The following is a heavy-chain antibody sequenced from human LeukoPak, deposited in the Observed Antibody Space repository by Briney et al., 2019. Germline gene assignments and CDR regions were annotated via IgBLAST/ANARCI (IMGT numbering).Heavy chain of an antibody. V-gene: IGHV4-34*01. CDR2: INHSGST. CDR1: GGSFSGYY. Sequence: SETLSLTCAVYGGSFSGYYWSWIRQPPGKGLEWIGEINHSGSTNYNPSLKSRVTISVDTSKNQFSLKLSSVTAADTAVYYCARGGLVGAIYFDYWGQGTLVTVSS. J-gene: IGHJ4*02. D-gene: IGHD1-26*01. CDR3: ARGGLVGAIYFDY.